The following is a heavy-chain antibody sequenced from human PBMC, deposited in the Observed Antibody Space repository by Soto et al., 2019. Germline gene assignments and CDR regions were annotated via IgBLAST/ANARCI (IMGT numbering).Heavy chain of an antibody. J-gene: IGHJ5*02. Sequence: QVQLQESGPGLVKPSETLSLTCTVSGGSISSYYWSWIRQPPGKGLEWIGYIYYSGSTNYNPSLKSRVTISVDTSKNQFSLKLSSVTAADTAVYYCARTLLYYYGSGSYSWFDPWGQGTLFTVSS. V-gene: IGHV4-59*01. D-gene: IGHD3-10*01. CDR1: GGSISSYY. CDR3: ARTLLYYYGSGSYSWFDP. CDR2: IYYSGST.